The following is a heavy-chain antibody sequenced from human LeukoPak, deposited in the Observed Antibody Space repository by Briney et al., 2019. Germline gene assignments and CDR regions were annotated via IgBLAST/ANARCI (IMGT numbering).Heavy chain of an antibody. CDR3: ARDRGGSYSAIDY. CDR2: ISSSSSTI. D-gene: IGHD1-26*01. CDR1: GFTFSSYS. J-gene: IGHJ4*02. Sequence: GGSLRLSCAASGFTFSSYSMNWVRQAPGKGLEWVSFISSSSSTIYYADSVKGRFTSSRDNAKNSLYLQMNSLRAEDTAVYYCARDRGGSYSAIDYWGQGTLVTVSS. V-gene: IGHV3-48*04.